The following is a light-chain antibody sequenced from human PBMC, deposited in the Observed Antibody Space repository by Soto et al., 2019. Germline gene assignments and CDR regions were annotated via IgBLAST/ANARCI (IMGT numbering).Light chain of an antibody. V-gene: IGKV3-20*01. CDR1: QSVSSSTS. CDR3: QQYGDSPLT. J-gene: IGKJ4*01. Sequence: EIVLTQSPGTLSLSPGERATLSCRASQSVSSSTSLAWYQQKTGQAPRLLIYGASSRAVGVPDRFTGSGSGTDFTLTISRLEPEDFEVYYCQQYGDSPLTFGGGTKVE. CDR2: GAS.